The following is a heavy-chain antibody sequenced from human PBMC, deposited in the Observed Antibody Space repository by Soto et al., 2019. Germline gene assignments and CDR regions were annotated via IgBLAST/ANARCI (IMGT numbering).Heavy chain of an antibody. Sequence: QVHLVQSGAEVKKPGSSMRVSCKTSGGTFSDLAFSWVRQAPRQGLERVGVIIPLFGAPNYAREFQGRVTISADESSSTVYMELRSLRSEDTAVYYCASERVAEMATGGYFDNWGQGTLVTVSS. CDR3: ASERVAEMATGGYFDN. CDR2: IIPLFGAP. V-gene: IGHV1-69*01. J-gene: IGHJ4*02. D-gene: IGHD5-12*01. CDR1: GGTFSDLA.